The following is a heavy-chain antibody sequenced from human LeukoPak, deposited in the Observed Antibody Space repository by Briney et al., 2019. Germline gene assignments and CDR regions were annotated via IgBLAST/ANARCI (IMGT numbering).Heavy chain of an antibody. Sequence: PGGSLRLSCAASGFTFSSYAMHWVRQAPGKGLEYVSAISSNGGSTYYANSVKGRFTISRDNSKNTLYLQMGSLRAEDMAVYYCARDRGITGTTYYDYWGQGTLVTVSS. CDR2: ISSNGGST. J-gene: IGHJ4*02. D-gene: IGHD1-20*01. V-gene: IGHV3-64*01. CDR3: ARDRGITGTTYYDY. CDR1: GFTFSSYA.